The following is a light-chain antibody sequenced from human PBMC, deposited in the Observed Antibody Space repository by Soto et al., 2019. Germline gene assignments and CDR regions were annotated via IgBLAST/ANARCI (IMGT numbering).Light chain of an antibody. CDR2: KAS. V-gene: IGKV1-5*03. CDR1: QSISPW. CDR3: QQSNSYPWT. Sequence: DIQMTQSPSTLSASAGDRVTITCRASQSISPWLAWYQQKPGKAPKLLIYKASSLQSGVPSRFSGSGSGTEFTLTISNLQPDDFATYDCQQSNSYPWTFGQGTKVDIK. J-gene: IGKJ1*01.